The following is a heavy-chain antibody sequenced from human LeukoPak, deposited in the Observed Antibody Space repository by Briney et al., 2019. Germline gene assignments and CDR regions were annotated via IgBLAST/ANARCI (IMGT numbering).Heavy chain of an antibody. D-gene: IGHD3-3*01. CDR3: ARADFIDAGPYLIAP. J-gene: IGHJ5*02. V-gene: IGHV1-2*02. CDR2: INTKTGRT. CDR1: GYTFTDYY. Sequence: ASVKVSCKTSGYTFTDYYIHWVRQAPGQGLEWMGWINTKTGRTSLARTFQGRVTMTRDPSITTVYMDMAWLTSDGTAIYFCARADFIDAGPYLIAPWGQGTLVTVSS.